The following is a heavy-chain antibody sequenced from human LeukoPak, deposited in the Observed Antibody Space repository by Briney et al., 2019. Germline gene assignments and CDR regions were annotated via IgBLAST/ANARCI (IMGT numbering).Heavy chain of an antibody. D-gene: IGHD6-13*01. CDR3: AKGLYSSSRYLSYYYYGMDV. Sequence: GGSLRLSCAASGFTFSSYAMSWVRQAPGKGLEWVSAISGSGGSTYYADSVKGRFTISRDNSKNTLYLQMNSLRAEDTAVYYRAKGLYSSSRYLSYYYYGMDVWGQGTLVTVSS. J-gene: IGHJ6*02. CDR1: GFTFSSYA. CDR2: ISGSGGST. V-gene: IGHV3-23*01.